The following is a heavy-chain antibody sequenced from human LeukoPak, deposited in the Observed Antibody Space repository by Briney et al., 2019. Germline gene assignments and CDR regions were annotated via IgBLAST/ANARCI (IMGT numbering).Heavy chain of an antibody. D-gene: IGHD1-14*01. CDR3: AKDGHRRVDRSFLDV. J-gene: IGHJ6*04. Sequence: PGGSLRLSCAASGFTFSRYGMHWVRQAPGKGLEWVSAISGSGGSTYYADSVEGRFTISRDNSKNTLYLQMNSLRAEDTAVYYCAKDGHRRVDRSFLDVWGKGTTVTISS. CDR1: GFTFSRYG. CDR2: ISGSGGST. V-gene: IGHV3-23*01.